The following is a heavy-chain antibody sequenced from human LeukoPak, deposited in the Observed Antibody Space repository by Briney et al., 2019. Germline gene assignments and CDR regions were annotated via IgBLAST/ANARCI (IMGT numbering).Heavy chain of an antibody. CDR2: VYDSGRT. Sequence: PSETLSLTCTVSGGSISGYYWSWIRQPPGKGLEWIGYVYDSGRTTYNSSLKSRLTISVDTSKNQFYLYLRSVSAADTATYYCARAGERARNGYDDAFDIWGQGTVVTV. CDR3: ARAGERARNGYDDAFDI. CDR1: GGSISGYY. J-gene: IGHJ3*02. D-gene: IGHD6-13*01. V-gene: IGHV4-59*03.